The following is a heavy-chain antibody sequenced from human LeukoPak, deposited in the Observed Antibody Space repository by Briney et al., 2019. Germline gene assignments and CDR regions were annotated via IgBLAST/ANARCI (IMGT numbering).Heavy chain of an antibody. D-gene: IGHD5-24*01. CDR1: GFTLMGYW. CDR2: IKSDGSGT. Sequence: PGGSLRLSCAASGFTLMGYWMHWVRQVPGKGLVWVSRIKSDGSGTSYVDSVKGRFTISRDNAKNAVYLQMNSLRGEDTAVYYCVREMATGVDAFDIWGQGTMVTVFS. V-gene: IGHV3-74*01. CDR3: VREMATGVDAFDI. J-gene: IGHJ3*02.